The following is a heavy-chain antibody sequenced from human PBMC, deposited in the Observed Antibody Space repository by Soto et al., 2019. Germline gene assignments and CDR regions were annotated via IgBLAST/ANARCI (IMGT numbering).Heavy chain of an antibody. V-gene: IGHV1-46*01. D-gene: IGHD3-22*01. Sequence: GASVKVSCKASGYTFTSYYMHWVRQAPGQGLEWMGIINPSGGSTSYAQKFQGRVTMTRDTSKNQFSLKLSSVTAADTAVYYCVPTYYYDSSPFFDIWGQGTMVTVSS. CDR1: GYTFTSYY. J-gene: IGHJ3*02. CDR3: VPTYYYDSSPFFDI. CDR2: INPSGGST.